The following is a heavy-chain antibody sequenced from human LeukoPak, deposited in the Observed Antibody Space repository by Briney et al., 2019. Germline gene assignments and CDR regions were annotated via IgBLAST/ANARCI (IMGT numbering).Heavy chain of an antibody. V-gene: IGHV1-69*13. CDR3: ARVEMGKYCSSTSCLPFDY. D-gene: IGHD2-2*01. Sequence: GASVKVSCKASGGTFSSYAISWVRQAPGQGLEWMGGIIPIFGTANYAQKFQGRVTITADESTCTVYMELSSLRSEDTAVYYCARVEMGKYCSSTSCLPFDYWGQGTLVTVSS. CDR2: IIPIFGTA. CDR1: GGTFSSYA. J-gene: IGHJ4*02.